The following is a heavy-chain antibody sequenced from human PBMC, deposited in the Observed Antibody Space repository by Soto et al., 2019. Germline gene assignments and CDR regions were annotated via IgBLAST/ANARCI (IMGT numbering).Heavy chain of an antibody. D-gene: IGHD3-22*01. V-gene: IGHV1-69*13. Sequence: GASVKVSCKASGGTFSSYAISWVRQAPGQGLEWMGVIIPIFGTANYTQKFQGRVTITADESTSTAYMELSSLRSEDTAVYYCASELYYYDSSGYLPYYFDYWGQGTLVTVSS. CDR2: IIPIFGTA. CDR1: GGTFSSYA. CDR3: ASELYYYDSSGYLPYYFDY. J-gene: IGHJ4*02.